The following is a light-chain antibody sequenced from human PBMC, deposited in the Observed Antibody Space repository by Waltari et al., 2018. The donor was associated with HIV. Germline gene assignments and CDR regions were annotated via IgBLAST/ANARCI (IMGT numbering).Light chain of an antibody. CDR2: WAS. V-gene: IGKV4-1*01. CDR1: QSVLSSPYNYNY. Sequence: DIVMTQSPDSLAVSLGERTTINCKSSQSVLSSPYNYNYLAWYQQKPGQPPRLLIYWASTRESGVPDRFSGSGSGTDFTLTISSLQAEDVAVYYCQQYFSTPHTFAGGTKVEIK. J-gene: IGKJ4*01. CDR3: QQYFSTPHT.